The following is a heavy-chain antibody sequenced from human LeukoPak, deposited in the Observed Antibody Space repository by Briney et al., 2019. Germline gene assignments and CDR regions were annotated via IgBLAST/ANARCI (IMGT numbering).Heavy chain of an antibody. J-gene: IGHJ4*02. CDR2: ISGSGGST. CDR3: AKDQMGLRFLEWLSPFDY. D-gene: IGHD3-3*01. Sequence: PAGSLRLSCAASGFTFSSYAMSWVRQAPGKGLEWVSAISGSGGSTYYADSVKGRFTISRDNSKNTLYLQMNSLRAEDTAVYYCAKDQMGLRFLEWLSPFDYWGQGTLVTVSS. V-gene: IGHV3-23*01. CDR1: GFTFSSYA.